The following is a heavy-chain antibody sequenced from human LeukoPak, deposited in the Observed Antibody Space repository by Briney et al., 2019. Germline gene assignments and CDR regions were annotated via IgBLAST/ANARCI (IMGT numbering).Heavy chain of an antibody. V-gene: IGHV3-7*05. D-gene: IGHD4-23*01. CDR2: INQDGSEK. CDR1: GFTFRSYW. J-gene: IGHJ4*02. Sequence: GGSLRLSCAASGFTFRSYWMSWVRQAPGKGLEWVANINQDGSEKYYVDSVKGRFTISGDNAKNSLYLQMNSLRAEDTAVYYCAANGGPFDFWGQGTLVTVSS. CDR3: AANGGPFDF.